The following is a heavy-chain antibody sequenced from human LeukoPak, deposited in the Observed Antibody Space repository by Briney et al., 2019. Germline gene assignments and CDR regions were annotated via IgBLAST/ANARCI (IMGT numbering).Heavy chain of an antibody. Sequence: GGSLRLSCAASGFTFSRYALIWVRQAPGKGLEWVSAITGGGGGTFYADSVKGRFTVSRDNSRDTLYLQMNSLRAEDTAIYYCARDPNGDYVGAFDFWGQGTMVTVSS. CDR3: ARDPNGDYVGAFDF. CDR1: GFTFSRYA. D-gene: IGHD4-17*01. CDR2: ITGGGGGT. V-gene: IGHV3-23*01. J-gene: IGHJ3*01.